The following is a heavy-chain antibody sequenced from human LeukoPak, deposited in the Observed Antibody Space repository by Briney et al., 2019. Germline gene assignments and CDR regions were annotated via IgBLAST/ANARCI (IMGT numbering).Heavy chain of an antibody. V-gene: IGHV1-69*06. Sequence: SVKVSCKASGDTGTFSSFAINWLRQAPGQGLEWMGGIFPIFATANYAQKFQGRVTITADKSTSTAYMELSSLRSEDTAVYYCARWFNSGWYYFDYWGQGTLVTVSS. CDR1: GDTGTFSSFA. CDR2: IFPIFATA. CDR3: ARWFNSGWYYFDY. D-gene: IGHD6-19*01. J-gene: IGHJ4*02.